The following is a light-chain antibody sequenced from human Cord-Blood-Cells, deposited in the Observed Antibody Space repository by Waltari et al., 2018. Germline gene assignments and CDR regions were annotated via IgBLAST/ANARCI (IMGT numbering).Light chain of an antibody. CDR1: QSVSSY. CDR2: DAS. J-gene: IGKJ4*01. Sequence: EIVLTQSPATLSWSPGERATLPCRASQSVSSYLAWYQQKPGQAPRLLIYDASNRATGIPARFSGSGSGTDFTLTISSLESEDFAVYYCQQRSNWPLTFGGGTKVEIK. CDR3: QQRSNWPLT. V-gene: IGKV3-11*01.